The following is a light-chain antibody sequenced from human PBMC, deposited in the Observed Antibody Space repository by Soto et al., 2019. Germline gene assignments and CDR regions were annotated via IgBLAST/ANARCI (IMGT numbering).Light chain of an antibody. CDR2: EVS. J-gene: IGLJ2*01. CDR3: SSYAGSTVV. CDR1: SSDVGGYNY. Sequence: QSALTQPPSASGSPGQSVTISCTGTSSDVGGYNYVSWYQQHPGKAPKLMIYEVSKRPSGVPDRFSGSKSGNTASLTVSGLQDEDDAYYYCSSYAGSTVVFGGGTKLTVL. V-gene: IGLV2-8*01.